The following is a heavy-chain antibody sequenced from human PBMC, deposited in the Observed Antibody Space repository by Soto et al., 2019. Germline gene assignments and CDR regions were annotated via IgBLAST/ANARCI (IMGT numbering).Heavy chain of an antibody. CDR2: IIPIFGTA. V-gene: IGHV1-69*13. CDR3: ARDRYDSSGYPDYYFDY. Sequence: RASVKVSCKSSGGTFSSYAISWVRQAPGQGLEWMGGIIPIFGTANYAQKFQGRVTITADESTSTAYMELSSLRSEDTAVYYCARDRYDSSGYPDYYFDYWGQGTLVTVSS. D-gene: IGHD3-22*01. J-gene: IGHJ4*02. CDR1: GGTFSSYA.